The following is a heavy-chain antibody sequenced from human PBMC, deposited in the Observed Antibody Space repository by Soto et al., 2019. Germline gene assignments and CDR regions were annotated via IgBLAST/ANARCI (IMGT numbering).Heavy chain of an antibody. J-gene: IGHJ3*02. D-gene: IGHD3-16*01. CDR1: GGTFSSYT. CDR3: TRGVTANYMGGDAFEI. V-gene: IGHV1-69*01. CDR2: IMPIFGTA. Sequence: QVLLVQSGAEVKKPGSSVKVTCKASGGTFSSYTISWVRQAPGQGLEYMGGIMPIFGTATYTQSFQDRVTITADESTRTVYMELRSLTSDDTAVYYCTRGVTANYMGGDAFEIWGQGTMVTVSS.